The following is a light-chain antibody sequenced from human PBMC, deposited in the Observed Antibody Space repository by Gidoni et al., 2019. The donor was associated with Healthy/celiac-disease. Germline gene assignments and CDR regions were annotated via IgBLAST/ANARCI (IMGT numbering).Light chain of an antibody. CDR2: AAS. CDR1: QSISSY. CDR3: QQRYSTPSLT. Sequence: DIHMTPSPSSRSASVGDRVTITCRASQSISSYFNWYQQQPGKTPKLLIYAASSFQSGVPSRFSGSGSWTAFSLIISSLQPEDFATYYCQQRYSTPSLTFXGXTKVXIK. V-gene: IGKV1-39*01. J-gene: IGKJ4*01.